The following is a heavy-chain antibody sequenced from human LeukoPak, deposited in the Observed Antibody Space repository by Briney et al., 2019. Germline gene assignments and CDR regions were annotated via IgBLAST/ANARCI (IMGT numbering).Heavy chain of an antibody. J-gene: IGHJ3*02. Sequence: TSETLSLTCTVSGGSIRSSSYYWGWLRQPPGKGLEWIASISYTGSTFYNPSLTSRVTISIDTSKNQFSLKLNSVTAADTAVYSCAKWNRIAAPGNDAFDIWGQGTLVTVSS. CDR3: AKWNRIAAPGNDAFDI. D-gene: IGHD6-13*01. V-gene: IGHV4-39*07. CDR1: GGSIRSSSYY. CDR2: ISYTGST.